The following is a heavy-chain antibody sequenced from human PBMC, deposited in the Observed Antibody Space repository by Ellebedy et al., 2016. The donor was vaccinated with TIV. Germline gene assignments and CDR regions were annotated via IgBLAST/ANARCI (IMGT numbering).Heavy chain of an antibody. V-gene: IGHV1-18*01. CDR2: ISAYNGNT. D-gene: IGHD5-18*01. CDR1: GYTFTSYG. Sequence: AASVKVSCKASGYTFTSYGISWVRQAPGQGLEWMGWISAYNGNTNYAQKLQGRVTMTTDTSTSTAYMELRSLRSDDTAVYYCARENTAGMNGIVDYWGQGTLVTVSS. CDR3: ARENTAGMNGIVDY. J-gene: IGHJ4*02.